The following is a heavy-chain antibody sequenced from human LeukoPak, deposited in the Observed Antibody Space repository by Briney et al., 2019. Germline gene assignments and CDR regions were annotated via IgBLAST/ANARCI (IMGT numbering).Heavy chain of an antibody. CDR2: IYPGDSDT. CDR1: GYSFTSYW. V-gene: IGHV5-51*01. J-gene: IGHJ6*03. CDR3: ARIYTYSSSSPGVKNYYYYYYMDI. D-gene: IGHD6-6*01. Sequence: GESLKISCKGSGYSFTSYWIGWVRQMPGKGLEWMGIIYPGDSDTRYSPSFQGQVTISADKSISTAYLQWSSLKASDTAMYYCARIYTYSSSSPGVKNYYYYYYMDIWGKGTTVTVSS.